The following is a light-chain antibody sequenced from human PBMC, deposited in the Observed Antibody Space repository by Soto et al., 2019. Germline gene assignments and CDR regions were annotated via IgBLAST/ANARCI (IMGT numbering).Light chain of an antibody. CDR3: QQYESLPPL. CDR2: DAS. Sequence: DIQMTQSPSSLSASVGDRVTITCQASQAINNYLNWYQQKPGKPPKLLIYDASNLEAGVPSRFSGGGSGKDFTFSITSLQPEDVATYYCQQYESLPPLFGPGTTVQIK. J-gene: IGKJ3*01. V-gene: IGKV1-33*01. CDR1: QAINNY.